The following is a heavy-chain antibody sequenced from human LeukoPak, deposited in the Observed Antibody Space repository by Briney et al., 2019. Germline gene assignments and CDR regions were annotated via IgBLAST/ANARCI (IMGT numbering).Heavy chain of an antibody. CDR3: ARRIAPGGTTIGY. J-gene: IGHJ4*02. V-gene: IGHV1-8*01. CDR2: MNPNSGNA. D-gene: IGHD6-13*01. Sequence: GASVKVSCKASGYTFTSYDINWVRQATGQGLEWMGWMNPNSGNAGYAQKFQGRVTMTRNSSISTAYMELSSLRSEDTAVYYCARRIAPGGTTIGYWGQGTLVTVSS. CDR1: GYTFTSYD.